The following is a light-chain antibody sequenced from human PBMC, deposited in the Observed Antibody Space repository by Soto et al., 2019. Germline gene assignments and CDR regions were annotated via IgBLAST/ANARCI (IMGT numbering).Light chain of an antibody. V-gene: IGKV2-28*01. CDR2: LVS. CDR1: QSLMNSNGYTY. J-gene: IGKJ1*01. CDR3: MQAVQTPWT. Sequence: DIVMTQSPLSLPVTPGESASISCRSSQSLMNSNGYTYLDWYLQKPGQSPQLLIYLVSNRASGVPDRLNGSGSGTDFTLKISRLEAEDVGVYYCMQAVQTPWTFGQGTKVEIK.